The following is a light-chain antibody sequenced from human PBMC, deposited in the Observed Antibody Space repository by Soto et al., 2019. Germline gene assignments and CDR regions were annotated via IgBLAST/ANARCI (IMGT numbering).Light chain of an antibody. CDR1: QDIGQD. J-gene: IGKJ1*01. V-gene: IGKV1-6*01. CDR2: VAS. CDR3: LQDYNYPRT. Sequence: IQMTQSPLYLSASVGDRVTIACRASQDIGQDLGWYQQKPGEPPELLISVASSLESGVPSRFSGSGFGSYFNLTISNLQPEDFATYYCLQDYNYPRTFGQGTKVEL.